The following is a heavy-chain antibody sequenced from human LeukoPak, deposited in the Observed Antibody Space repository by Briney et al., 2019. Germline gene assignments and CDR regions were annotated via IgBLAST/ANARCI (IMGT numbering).Heavy chain of an antibody. CDR1: GGSFSGYY. V-gene: IGHV4-34*01. CDR3: ADRRQYSYGLDY. D-gene: IGHD5-18*01. Sequence: PSETLSLTCAVYGGSFSGYYWSWIRQPPGKGREWIGEINHSGSTNYNPSLKSRVTISVDTSKNQFSLKLSSVTAADTAVYYCADRRQYSYGLDYWGQGTLVTVSS. J-gene: IGHJ4*02. CDR2: INHSGST.